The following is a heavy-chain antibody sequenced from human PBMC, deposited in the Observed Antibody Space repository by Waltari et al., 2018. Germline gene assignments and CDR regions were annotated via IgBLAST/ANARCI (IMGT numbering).Heavy chain of an antibody. J-gene: IGHJ3*02. D-gene: IGHD6-19*01. CDR3: TSYPQWLDAFDI. CDR1: GFTIVAYA. V-gene: IGHV3-49*04. CDR2: IRNKAYGGTT. Sequence: EVPLVGSGGGLVQPGRSLRHSCTASGFTIVAYATTWVRPPPGKGLEWVGFIRNKAYGGTTEYAASVKGRFTISRDDSKSIAYLQMNSLKTEDTAVYYCTSYPQWLDAFDIWGQGTMVTVSS.